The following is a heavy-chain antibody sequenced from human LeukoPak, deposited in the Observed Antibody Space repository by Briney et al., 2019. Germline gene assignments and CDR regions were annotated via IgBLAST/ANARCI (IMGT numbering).Heavy chain of an antibody. Sequence: SETLTLTCSVFGRPMSNHYGWTWLRPTPGKGLELIRYAYYSGSSTSNPTLRSRVSISVDTSKNQFSLKLRSVTAADTAVYYCARDRRSEDSYGSSGSFDIWGPGSVVTVSS. CDR1: GRPMSNHY. CDR3: ARDRRSEDSYGSSGSFDI. CDR2: AYYSGSS. D-gene: IGHD5-18*01. V-gene: IGHV4-59*11. J-gene: IGHJ3*02.